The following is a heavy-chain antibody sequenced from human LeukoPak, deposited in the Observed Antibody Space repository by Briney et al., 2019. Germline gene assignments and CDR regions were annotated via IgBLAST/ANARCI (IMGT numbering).Heavy chain of an antibody. Sequence: GGSLRLSCGASGFTFSSHGMNWVRQAPGKGLEWVSGISPSGGITYYADSVKGRFTISRDNAKNSLYLQMNSLRAEDTAVYYCARDAYQPKPFDYWGQGTLVTVSS. CDR2: ISPSGGIT. D-gene: IGHD2-2*01. J-gene: IGHJ4*02. CDR3: ARDAYQPKPFDY. V-gene: IGHV3-21*01. CDR1: GFTFSSHG.